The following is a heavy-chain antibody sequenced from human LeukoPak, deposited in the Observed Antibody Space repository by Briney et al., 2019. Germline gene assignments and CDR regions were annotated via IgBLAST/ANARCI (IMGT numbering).Heavy chain of an antibody. J-gene: IGHJ6*04. D-gene: IGHD3-10*02. CDR2: ISNDGDT. V-gene: IGHV3-66*01. CDR3: AELGITMIGGV. CDR1: GFTVSSNY. Sequence: GGSLRLSCAASGFTVSSNYMSWVRQGPGKGLECVSVISNDGDTYYADSVKGRFTITRDTSKNTLYLQMNSLRAEDTAVYYCAELGITMIGGVWGKGTTVTISS.